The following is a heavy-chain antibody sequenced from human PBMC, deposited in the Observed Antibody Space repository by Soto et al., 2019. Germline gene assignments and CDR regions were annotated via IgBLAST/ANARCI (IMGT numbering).Heavy chain of an antibody. J-gene: IGHJ4*02. Sequence: SETLSLTCAVYGGSFSGYYWSWIRQPPGKGLEWIGEINHSGSTNYNPSLKSRVTISVDTSKNQFSLKLSSVTAADTAVYYCAVRTYWQLGLNWGQGTLVTVSS. CDR2: INHSGST. CDR3: AVRTYWQLGLN. CDR1: GGSFSGYY. V-gene: IGHV4-34*01. D-gene: IGHD6-13*01.